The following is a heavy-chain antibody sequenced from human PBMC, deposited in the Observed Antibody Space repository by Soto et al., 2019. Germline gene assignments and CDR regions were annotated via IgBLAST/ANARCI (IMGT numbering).Heavy chain of an antibody. CDR3: AKGTYSSGWYYYFDY. V-gene: IGHV1-69*13. D-gene: IGHD6-19*01. J-gene: IGHJ4*02. CDR2: IIPIFGTA. Sequence: SVKVSCKASGGTFSSYAISWVRQAPGQGLEWMGGIIPIFGTANYAQKFQGRVTITADESTSTAYMELSSLRSEDTAVYYCAKGTYSSGWYYYFDYWGQGTLVTVSS. CDR1: GGTFSSYA.